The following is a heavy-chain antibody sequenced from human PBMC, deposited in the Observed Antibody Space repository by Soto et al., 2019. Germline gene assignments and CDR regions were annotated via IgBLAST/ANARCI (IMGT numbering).Heavy chain of an antibody. Sequence: PGGSLRLSCAASGFTFSDYYMSWIRQAPGKGLEWVSYISSSSSYTNYADSVKGRFTISRDNAKNSLYLQMNSLRAEDTAVYYCARDIEDTAMESGDYYGMDVWGQGTTVTVSS. V-gene: IGHV3-11*06. CDR2: ISSSSSYT. D-gene: IGHD5-18*01. J-gene: IGHJ6*02. CDR1: GFTFSDYY. CDR3: ARDIEDTAMESGDYYGMDV.